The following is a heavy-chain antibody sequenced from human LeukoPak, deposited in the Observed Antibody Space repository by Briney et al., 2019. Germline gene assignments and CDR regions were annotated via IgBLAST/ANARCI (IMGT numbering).Heavy chain of an antibody. CDR1: GFTFSSYG. CDR3: AKSLRYSYGSPLDY. D-gene: IGHD5-18*01. CDR2: ISYDGSNK. J-gene: IGHJ4*02. V-gene: IGHV3-30*18. Sequence: GGSLRLSCAASGFTFSSYGMHWVRQAPGKGLEWVAVISYDGSNKYYADSVKGRFTISRDNSKNTLYLQMNSLRAGDTAVYYCAKSLRYSYGSPLDYWGQGTLVTVSS.